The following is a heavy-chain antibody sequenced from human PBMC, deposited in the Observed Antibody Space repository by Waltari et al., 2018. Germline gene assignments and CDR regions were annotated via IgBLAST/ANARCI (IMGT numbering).Heavy chain of an antibody. D-gene: IGHD1-7*01. CDR3: AREGLELPLDP. V-gene: IGHV4-30-4*08. Sequence: QVQLQESGPGLVKPSQTLSLTCTVPGGPIRSGDYYWSWIRQPPGKGLEWIGYIYYSGSTYYNPSLKSRVTISVDTSKNQFSLKLSSVTAADTAVYYCAREGLELPLDPWGQGTLVTVSS. J-gene: IGHJ5*02. CDR2: IYYSGST. CDR1: GGPIRSGDYY.